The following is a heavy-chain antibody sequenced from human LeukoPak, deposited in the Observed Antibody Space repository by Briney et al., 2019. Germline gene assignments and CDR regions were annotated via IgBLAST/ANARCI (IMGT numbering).Heavy chain of an antibody. CDR2: MSSSSSYI. V-gene: IGHV3-21*01. Sequence: GGSLRLSCAASGFTFSSYSMNWVRQAPGKGLEWVSSMSSSSSYIYYADSVKGRFTISRDNAENSLYLQMNSLRAEDTAVYYCAREMDPTIFGVVTNNPIDYWGQGTLVTVSS. J-gene: IGHJ4*02. CDR1: GFTFSSYS. D-gene: IGHD3-3*01. CDR3: AREMDPTIFGVVTNNPIDY.